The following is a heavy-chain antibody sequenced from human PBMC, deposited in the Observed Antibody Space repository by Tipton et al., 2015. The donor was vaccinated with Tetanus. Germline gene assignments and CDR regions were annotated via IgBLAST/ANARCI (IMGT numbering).Heavy chain of an antibody. Sequence: QLVQSGAEVKKPGASVKVSCKASGYTFTGYYIYWVRQAPGQGLEWMGWIDPNRGGTVYAQKFQGRVTMTRDTSISTAYIELRSLRSDDTAVYYCARDRGDYIYYGMDVWGPGTTVTVS. CDR1: GYTFTGYY. V-gene: IGHV1-2*02. D-gene: IGHD3-22*01. CDR3: ARDRGDYIYYGMDV. CDR2: IDPNRGGT. J-gene: IGHJ6*02.